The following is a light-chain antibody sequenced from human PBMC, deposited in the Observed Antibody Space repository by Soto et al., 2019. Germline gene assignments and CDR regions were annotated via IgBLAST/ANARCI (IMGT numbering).Light chain of an antibody. CDR1: QSLVHSNGNNY. CDR2: LGS. V-gene: IGKV2-28*01. J-gene: IGKJ5*01. Sequence: DIVMTQSPLSLPVIPGEPASISCRSSQSLVHSNGNNYLDWYLQKPGQSPQLLIYLGSNRASGVPDRFSGSGSGTDFTLKISRMEAEDVGVYYCMQTLLPPITFGQGTRLEIK. CDR3: MQTLLPPIT.